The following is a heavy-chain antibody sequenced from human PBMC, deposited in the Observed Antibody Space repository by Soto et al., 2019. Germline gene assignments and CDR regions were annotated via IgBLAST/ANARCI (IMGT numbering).Heavy chain of an antibody. CDR3: ARGTYDFWSGYYRHYYYYYYMDV. J-gene: IGHJ6*03. CDR1: GGSISSYY. D-gene: IGHD3-3*01. V-gene: IGHV4-59*08. CDR2: IYYSGST. Sequence: SETLSLTCTVSGGSISSYYWSWIRQPPGKGLEWIGYIYYSGSTNYNPSLKSRVTISADTSKNQFSLKLSSVTAADTAVYYCARGTYDFWSGYYRHYYYYYYMDVWGKGTTVTVSS.